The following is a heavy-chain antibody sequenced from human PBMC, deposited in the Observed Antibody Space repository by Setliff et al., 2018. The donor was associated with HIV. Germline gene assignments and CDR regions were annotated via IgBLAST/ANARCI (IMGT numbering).Heavy chain of an antibody. CDR3: ARGSCSGCYLSDY. D-gene: IGHD6-19*01. Sequence: GASVKVSCKTSGYQFTDYFIHWVRQAPGQRLEWMGYINAGDDNTRYSEKFQGRVTITRDTSANTAYMELSSLRSEDTAVYYCARGSCSGCYLSDYWGLGTLVTVSS. J-gene: IGHJ4*02. V-gene: IGHV1-3*01. CDR2: INAGDDNT. CDR1: GYQFTDYF.